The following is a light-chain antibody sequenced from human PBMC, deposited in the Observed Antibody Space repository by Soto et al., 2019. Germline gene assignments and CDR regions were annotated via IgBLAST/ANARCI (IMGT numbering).Light chain of an antibody. J-gene: IGKJ1*01. CDR2: GAS. CDR1: QTVSSSY. V-gene: IGKV3-20*01. Sequence: DIVLTQSPGTLSLSPGERATLSCRASQTVSSSYLAWNQQTPGQAPRLLIYGASTRAAGIPDRFSGSGSGTDFTLTISRLEPEDFAVYYCQQYGDSPLTFGQGTNVEI. CDR3: QQYGDSPLT.